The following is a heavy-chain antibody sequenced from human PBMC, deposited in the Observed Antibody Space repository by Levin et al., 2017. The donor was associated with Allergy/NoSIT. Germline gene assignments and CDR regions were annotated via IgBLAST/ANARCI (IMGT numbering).Heavy chain of an antibody. V-gene: IGHV3-11*05. Sequence: GESLKISCAASGFTFSDYYMSWIRQAPGKGLEWVSYISSSSSYTNYADSVKGRFTISRDNAKNSLYLQMNSLRAEDTAVYYCARDGALRHYDRSGYYPDYWGQGTLVTVSS. D-gene: IGHD3-22*01. CDR3: ARDGALRHYDRSGYYPDY. J-gene: IGHJ4*02. CDR1: GFTFSDYY. CDR2: ISSSSSYT.